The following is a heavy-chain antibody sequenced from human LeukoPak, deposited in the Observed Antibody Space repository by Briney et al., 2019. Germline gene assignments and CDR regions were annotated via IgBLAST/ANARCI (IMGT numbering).Heavy chain of an antibody. CDR2: INTNTGNP. CDR1: GYTFTNYA. D-gene: IGHD6-19*01. Sequence: ASVKVSCKASGYTFTNYAVIWARRAPGQGLEWMGWINTNTGNPTYAQGFTGRFVFSLETSVNTAYLQITSLKAEDTAVYYCARVKSDSSGWRGREDYYYYMDVWGKGTTVTVSS. V-gene: IGHV7-4-1*02. CDR3: ARVKSDSSGWRGREDYYYYMDV. J-gene: IGHJ6*03.